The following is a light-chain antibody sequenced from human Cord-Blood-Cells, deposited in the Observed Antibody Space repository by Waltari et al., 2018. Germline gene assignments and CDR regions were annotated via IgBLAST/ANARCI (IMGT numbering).Light chain of an antibody. CDR3: QQYYSTPPT. CDR2: WAS. Sequence: DIVMTKSPDSLAVSLGERATINCKSSQSVLYSSNNKNYLAWYQQKPGQPPKLLIYWASTRESGVPDRFSGSGSGKDFTLTISSLQAEDVEVYYCQQYYSTPPTFGQGTKVEIK. CDR1: QSVLYSSNNKNY. J-gene: IGKJ1*01. V-gene: IGKV4-1*01.